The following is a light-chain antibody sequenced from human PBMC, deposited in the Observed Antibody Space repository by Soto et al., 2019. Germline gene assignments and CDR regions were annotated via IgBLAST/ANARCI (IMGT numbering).Light chain of an antibody. CDR3: SSYAGSNKEV. CDR2: EVS. Sequence: QSVLTQPPSASGSPGQSVTISCTGTSSDVGGYNYVSWYQQHPGKATKLMIYEVSKRPSGVPDRFSGSKSGNTASLTVYGLQAEDEADYYCSSYAGSNKEVFGTGTKVTVL. CDR1: SSDVGGYNY. J-gene: IGLJ1*01. V-gene: IGLV2-8*01.